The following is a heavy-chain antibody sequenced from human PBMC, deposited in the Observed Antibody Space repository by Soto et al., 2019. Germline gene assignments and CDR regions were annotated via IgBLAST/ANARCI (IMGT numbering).Heavy chain of an antibody. CDR1: GFTFSNAW. D-gene: IGHD5-18*01. CDR2: IKSKTDGGTT. J-gene: IGHJ4*02. V-gene: IGHV3-15*01. Sequence: EVQLVESGGGLVKPGGSLRLSCAASGFTFSNAWMSWVRQAPGKGLEWVGRIKSKTDGGTTDYAAPVKGRFTISRDDSKNTLYLQMNSLKTADTAVYYCTTTFLDDSYGFDYWGQGTLVTVSS. CDR3: TTTFLDDSYGFDY.